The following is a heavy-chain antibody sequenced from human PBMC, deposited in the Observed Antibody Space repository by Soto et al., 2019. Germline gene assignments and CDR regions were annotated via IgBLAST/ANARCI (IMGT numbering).Heavy chain of an antibody. V-gene: IGHV4-34*01. J-gene: IGHJ4*02. CDR2: INHSGST. Sequence: SETLSLTCAVYGGSFIGYYWSWILQPPWKGLEWIGEINHSGSTNYNPSLKSRVTISVDTSKNQFSLKLSSVTAADTAVYYCARGQLLWFGELSTYYFDYWGQGTLVTVSS. CDR3: ARGQLLWFGELSTYYFDY. D-gene: IGHD3-10*01. CDR1: GGSFIGYY.